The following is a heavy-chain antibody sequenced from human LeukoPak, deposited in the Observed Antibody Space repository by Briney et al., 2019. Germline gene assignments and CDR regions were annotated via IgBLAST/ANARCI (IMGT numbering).Heavy chain of an antibody. CDR2: INPSGGST. D-gene: IGHD6-19*01. Sequence: GASVKVSCKASGYTFTSYYMHWVRQAPGQGLEWMGIINPSGGSTSYAQKFQGRVTMTRDTSTSTVYMELRSLRSDDTAVYYCARDRGAVAGTLHLWGQGTLVTVSS. V-gene: IGHV1-46*01. CDR1: GYTFTSYY. CDR3: ARDRGAVAGTLHL. J-gene: IGHJ1*01.